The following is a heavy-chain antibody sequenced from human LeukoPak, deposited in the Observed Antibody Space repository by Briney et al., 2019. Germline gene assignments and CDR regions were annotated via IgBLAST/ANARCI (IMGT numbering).Heavy chain of an antibody. CDR1: GGSISSSSYY. J-gene: IGHJ4*02. D-gene: IGHD3-3*01. CDR2: TYYSGST. Sequence: SETLSLTCTVSGGSISSSSYYWGWIRQPPGKGLEWIGSTYYSGSTYYNPSLKSRVTISVDTFKNQLSLKLSSVTAADTAVYYCARRAADDYYDFWSGYSYFDYWGQGTLVTVSS. CDR3: ARRAADDYYDFWSGYSYFDY. V-gene: IGHV4-39*01.